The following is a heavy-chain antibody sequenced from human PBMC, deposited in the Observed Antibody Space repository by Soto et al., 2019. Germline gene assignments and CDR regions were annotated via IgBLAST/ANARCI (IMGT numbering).Heavy chain of an antibody. CDR1: GDSFSSADYE. CDR2: IYYSGYT. CDR3: ARSSDYAAFEY. V-gene: IGHV4-30-4*01. J-gene: IGHJ4*02. Sequence: QVQLQESGQGLVKPSQTLSLTCTVSGDSFSSADYEWSWIRQPPGKGLEWIGYIYYSGYTYNNPSLKSRLTMSVDTSKNQFFLKLSSVTAADTAFYYCARSSDYAAFEYWGQGTLVTVS. D-gene: IGHD4-17*01.